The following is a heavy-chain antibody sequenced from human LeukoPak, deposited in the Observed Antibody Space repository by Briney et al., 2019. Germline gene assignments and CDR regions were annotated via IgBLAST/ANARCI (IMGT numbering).Heavy chain of an antibody. Sequence: SETLSLTCAVYGGSFSGYYWSWIRQPPGKGLEWIGEINHSGSTNYNPSLKSRVTISVDKSKNQFSLKLSSVTAADTAVCYCARDEPYGSMDYWGQGTLVTVSS. CDR1: GGSFSGYY. CDR3: ARDEPYGSMDY. D-gene: IGHD2-15*01. J-gene: IGHJ4*02. CDR2: INHSGST. V-gene: IGHV4-34*01.